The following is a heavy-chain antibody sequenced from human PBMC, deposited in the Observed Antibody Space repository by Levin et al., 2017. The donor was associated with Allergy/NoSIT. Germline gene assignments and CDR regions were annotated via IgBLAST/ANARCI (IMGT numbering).Heavy chain of an antibody. V-gene: IGHV3-48*01. CDR1: GFTFSSYS. CDR3: ARDGGLEQWLVRGHAFDI. D-gene: IGHD6-19*01. CDR2: ISSSSSTI. Sequence: GESLKISCAASGFTFSSYSMNWVRQAPGKGLEWVSYISSSSSTIYYADSVKGRFTISTDNAKNSLYLQMSRLIAEDTAVYYCARDGGLEQWLVRGHAFDIWGQGTMVTVSS. J-gene: IGHJ3*02.